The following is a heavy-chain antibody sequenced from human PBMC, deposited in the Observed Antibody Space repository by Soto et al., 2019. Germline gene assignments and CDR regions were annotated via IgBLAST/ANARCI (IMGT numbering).Heavy chain of an antibody. V-gene: IGHV3-30*03. CDR3: ARDHVTPGLYFDY. CDR1: GFTFSSYG. J-gene: IGHJ4*02. Sequence: GGSLRLSCAASGFTFSSYGMHWVRQAPGKGLEWVAVISYDGSNKYYVDSVKGRFTISRDNGKNSLYLQLNSLRAEDTAVYYCARDHVTPGLYFDYWGQGNLVTVSS. CDR2: ISYDGSNK. D-gene: IGHD2-2*02.